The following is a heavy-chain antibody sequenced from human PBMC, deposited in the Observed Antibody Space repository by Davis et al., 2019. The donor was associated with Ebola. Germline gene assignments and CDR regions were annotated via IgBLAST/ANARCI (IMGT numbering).Heavy chain of an antibody. J-gene: IGHJ3*02. CDR3: ARVRGEADIVVVPAADPFDI. D-gene: IGHD2-2*01. Sequence: GESLKISCKGSGYSFTSYWIGWVRQMPGKGLEWMGIIYPGDSDTRYSPSFQGQVTISADKSINTAYLQWSSLKASDTAMYYCARVRGEADIVVVPAADPFDIWGQGTMVTVSS. CDR2: IYPGDSDT. V-gene: IGHV5-51*01. CDR1: GYSFTSYW.